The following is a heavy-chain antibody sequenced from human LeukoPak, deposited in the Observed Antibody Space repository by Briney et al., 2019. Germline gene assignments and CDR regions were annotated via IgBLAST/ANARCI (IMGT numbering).Heavy chain of an antibody. V-gene: IGHV4-34*01. CDR2: INHSGST. CDR3: AYCGGDCYSSYVSHFDY. CDR1: GGSFSGYY. Sequence: PSETLSLTCAVYGGSFSGYYWSWIRQPPGKGLEWIGEINHSGSTNYNPFLKSRVTISVDTSKNQFSLKLSSVTAADTAVYYCAYCGGDCYSSYVSHFDYWGQGTLVTVSS. J-gene: IGHJ4*02. D-gene: IGHD2-21*02.